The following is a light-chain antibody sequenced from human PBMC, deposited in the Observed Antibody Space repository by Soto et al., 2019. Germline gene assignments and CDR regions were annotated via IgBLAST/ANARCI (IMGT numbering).Light chain of an antibody. V-gene: IGKV1-12*01. CDR1: HVISNW. CDR3: QQANDFPYT. CDR2: AAS. Sequence: DIQMTQSPSYVSASVGDTVNITCRASHVISNWLAWYQQRAGKAPKLLIYAASRLQSGVPSRFSGSGSGPDFTLTISGLQPEDVASYYCQQANDFPYTFGQGTKLEI. J-gene: IGKJ2*01.